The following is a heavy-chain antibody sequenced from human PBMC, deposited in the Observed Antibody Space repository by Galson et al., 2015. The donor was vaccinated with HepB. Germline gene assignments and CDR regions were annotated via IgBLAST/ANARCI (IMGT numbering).Heavy chain of an antibody. D-gene: IGHD6-19*01. Sequence: SVKVSCKASGDTFTSYYFHRVRQAPGQGLEWMGIINPSGGSTSYAQKFQGRVTMTRDTSTYTVYMELSSLRSEDTAVYYCAAVAGQGWFDPWGQGTLVTVSS. CDR3: AAVAGQGWFDP. J-gene: IGHJ5*02. V-gene: IGHV1-46*03. CDR2: INPSGGST. CDR1: GDTFTSYY.